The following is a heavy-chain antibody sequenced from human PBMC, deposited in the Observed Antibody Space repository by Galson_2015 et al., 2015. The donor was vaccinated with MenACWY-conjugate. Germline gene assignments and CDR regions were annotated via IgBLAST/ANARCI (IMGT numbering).Heavy chain of an antibody. CDR3: VKDVWGIERCGSTKCYMDY. V-gene: IGHV3-64D*09. Sequence: SLRLSCAASGFTFSSYAMHWVRQAPGKGLEYVSGINNNGGFIHYADSVQGRFTISRENSKNTLYLQMSSLRAEDTAIYYCVKDVWGIERCGSTKCYMDYWGQGTLVTVSS. CDR2: INNNGGFI. D-gene: IGHD2-2*02. J-gene: IGHJ4*02. CDR1: GFTFSSYA.